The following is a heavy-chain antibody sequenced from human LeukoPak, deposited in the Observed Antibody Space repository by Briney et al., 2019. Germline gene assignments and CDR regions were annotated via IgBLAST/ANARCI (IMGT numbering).Heavy chain of an antibody. V-gene: IGHV3-30-3*01. CDR2: ISYDGSNK. CDR1: GFTFSSYA. CDR3: AREYYDSSGRLPVDSFDI. D-gene: IGHD3-22*01. Sequence: GESLRLSCAASGFTFSSYAMHWVRQAPGPGLERVAVISYDGSNKYYADSVKGRFTISRDNSKYTLYLQMNSLRAEDTAVYYCAREYYDSSGRLPVDSFDIWGQGTMVTVSS. J-gene: IGHJ3*02.